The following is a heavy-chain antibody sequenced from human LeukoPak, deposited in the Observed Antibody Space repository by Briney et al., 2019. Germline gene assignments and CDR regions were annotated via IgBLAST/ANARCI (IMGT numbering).Heavy chain of an antibody. CDR1: GFTFSNYW. CDR2: IKTDGSET. V-gene: IGHV3-74*01. D-gene: IGHD1-14*01. CDR3: SKPLADNGDH. Sequence: GGSLRLSCAASGFTFSNYWMHWFRQAPGKGLVWVSRIKTDGSETGYADSVKGRFTISRDNAKDTLYLQMNSLRAEDTAVYYCSKPLADNGDHWGQGTLVTVSS. J-gene: IGHJ4*02.